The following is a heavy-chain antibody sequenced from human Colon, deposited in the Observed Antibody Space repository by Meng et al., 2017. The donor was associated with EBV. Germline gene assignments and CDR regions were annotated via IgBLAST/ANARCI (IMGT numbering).Heavy chain of an antibody. V-gene: IGHV4-4*02. CDR3: ARGKQDAWELLAY. CDR2: IDDSGST. J-gene: IGHJ4*02. D-gene: IGHD1-26*01. Sequence: QGQLRERGPGLVKPSGTLSLTCGVSVVSISSNIRWTWVRQPPGKGLEWIGDIDDSGSTNYNPSLNSRISISLDKSKNHFSLKVNSVTAADTAVYYCARGKQDAWELLAYWGQGALVTVSS. CDR1: VVSISSNIR.